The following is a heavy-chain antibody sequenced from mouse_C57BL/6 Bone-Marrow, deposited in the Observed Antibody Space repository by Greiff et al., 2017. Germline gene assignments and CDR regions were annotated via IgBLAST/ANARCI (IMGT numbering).Heavy chain of an antibody. Sequence: EVQLVESGGGLVKPGGSLKLSCAASGFTFSDYGMHWVRQAPEQGLEWVAYISSGSSTIYYAATVKGRFTISRDKAKNTLFLQMTSLRSEDTAMYYCARGGDFDYWGQGTTLTVSS. J-gene: IGHJ2*01. V-gene: IGHV5-17*01. CDR1: GFTFSDYG. CDR3: ARGGDFDY. CDR2: ISSGSSTI.